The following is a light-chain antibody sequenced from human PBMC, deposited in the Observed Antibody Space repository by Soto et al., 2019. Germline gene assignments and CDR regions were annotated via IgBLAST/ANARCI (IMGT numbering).Light chain of an antibody. CDR1: SSNIGKNT. CDR2: RNN. Sequence: QSVLTQPPSASGTPGQRVTISCSGSSSNIGKNTVNWYQQFPGTAPKLLIYRNNQRPSGVPDRFSGSKSGTSASLAISGLQSEDEADYYCSVWDDSLNGRVFGGGTKLTVL. CDR3: SVWDDSLNGRV. J-gene: IGLJ3*02. V-gene: IGLV1-44*01.